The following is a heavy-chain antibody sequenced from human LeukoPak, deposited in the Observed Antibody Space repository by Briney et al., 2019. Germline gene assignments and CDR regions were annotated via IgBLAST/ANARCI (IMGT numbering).Heavy chain of an antibody. D-gene: IGHD2-2*01. J-gene: IGHJ3*02. CDR2: INAGNGNT. Sequence: ASVKVSCKASGYTFTSYAMHWVRQAPGQRLEWMGWINAGNGNTKYSQKFQGRVTITRDTSASTAYMELSSLRSEDTAVHYCARVQFSATFVPAAMDRGAFDIWGQGTMVTVSS. CDR3: ARVQFSATFVPAAMDRGAFDI. V-gene: IGHV1-3*01. CDR1: GYTFTSYA.